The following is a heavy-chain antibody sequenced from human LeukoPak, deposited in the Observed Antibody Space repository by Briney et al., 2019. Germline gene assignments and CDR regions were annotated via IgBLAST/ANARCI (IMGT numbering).Heavy chain of an antibody. Sequence: GGSLRLSCAASGFTFSSYSMNWVRQAPGKGLEWVSSISSSSNYIYYADSVKGRFTISRDNAKNSLYLQMNSLRAEDTAVYYCASGPDYGDYSNDYWGQGTLVTVSS. CDR1: GFTFSSYS. CDR2: ISSSSNYI. V-gene: IGHV3-21*01. J-gene: IGHJ4*02. D-gene: IGHD4-17*01. CDR3: ASGPDYGDYSNDY.